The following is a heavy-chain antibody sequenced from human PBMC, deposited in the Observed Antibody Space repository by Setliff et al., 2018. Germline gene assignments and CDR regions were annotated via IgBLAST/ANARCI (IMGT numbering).Heavy chain of an antibody. CDR3: ARDLGHGGDSDY. D-gene: IGHD2-21*02. J-gene: IGHJ4*02. Sequence: SETLSLTCTVSGGSISSSSYYWGWIRQPPGKGLEWIGYIYYSGSTYYNPSLKSRVTISVDTSKNQVSLKLNSVTATDTAVYYCARDLGHGGDSDYWGQGILVTVSS. V-gene: IGHV4-39*07. CDR2: IYYSGST. CDR1: GGSISSSSYY.